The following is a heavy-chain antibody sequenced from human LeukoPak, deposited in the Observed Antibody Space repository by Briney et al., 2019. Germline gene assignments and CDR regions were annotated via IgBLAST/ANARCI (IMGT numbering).Heavy chain of an antibody. Sequence: GESLKISCAASGFTFSNAWMSWVRQAPGKGLEWVGRIKSKTDGGTTDYAAPVKGRFTISRDDSKNTLYLQVNSLKTEDTAVYYCTTTAYYYDSSSYYYSWDYFDYWGQGTLVTVSS. CDR2: IKSKTDGGTT. CDR1: GFTFSNAW. J-gene: IGHJ4*02. V-gene: IGHV3-15*01. D-gene: IGHD3-22*01. CDR3: TTTAYYYDSSSYYYSWDYFDY.